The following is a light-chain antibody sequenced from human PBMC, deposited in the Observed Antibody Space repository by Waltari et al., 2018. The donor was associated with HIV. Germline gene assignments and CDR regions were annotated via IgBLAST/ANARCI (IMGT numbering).Light chain of an antibody. Sequence: DIQMTQSPSTLSASVGDRVTITCRASQSISSWFAWYQQKPGKAPKLLIYKASSLESEVPSRFSGSGSGTEFTLTISSLQPEDLATYYCQQYHDFWTFGQGTKVEIK. CDR1: QSISSW. CDR2: KAS. CDR3: QQYHDFWT. J-gene: IGKJ1*01. V-gene: IGKV1-5*03.